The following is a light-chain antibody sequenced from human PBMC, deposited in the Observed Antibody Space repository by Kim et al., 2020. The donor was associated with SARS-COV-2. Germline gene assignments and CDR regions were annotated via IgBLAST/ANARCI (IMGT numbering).Light chain of an antibody. Sequence: QSVLTQPPSASGTPGQRVTISCSGSSSNIGTNYVYWYQQLPGTAPKLIIYRNNQRPSGVPDRFSGSKSGTSASLAISGLRSEDEADYYCAAWDDSLSAVLFGGGTQLTVL. CDR1: SSNIGTNY. J-gene: IGLJ2*01. CDR2: RNN. V-gene: IGLV1-47*01. CDR3: AAWDDSLSAVL.